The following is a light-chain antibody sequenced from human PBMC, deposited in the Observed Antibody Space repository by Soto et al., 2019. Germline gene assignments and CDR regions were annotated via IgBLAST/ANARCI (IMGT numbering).Light chain of an antibody. V-gene: IGLV2-14*01. CDR1: SSDVGGYNY. J-gene: IGLJ1*01. CDR3: SSYTSSSTRV. CDR2: EVS. Sequence: QSALTQPASASGSPGQSITISCTGTSSDVGGYNYVSWYQQHPGKAPKLMIYEVSNRPSGVSNRFSGSKSGNTASLTFSGLQAEDEADYYCSSYTSSSTRVFGTGTKLTVL.